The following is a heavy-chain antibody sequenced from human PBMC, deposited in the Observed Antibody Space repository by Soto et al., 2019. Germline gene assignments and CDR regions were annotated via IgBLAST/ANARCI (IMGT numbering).Heavy chain of an antibody. Sequence: SETLSLTCTVSGGSISSGGYYWSWIRQHPGKGLEWIGYIYYSGSTYYNPSLKSRVTISVDTSKNQFSLKLSSVTAADTAVYYCAREGCNSTSCRRGYYYYMDVWGKGTTVTVSS. CDR2: IYYSGST. CDR3: AREGCNSTSCRRGYYYYMDV. V-gene: IGHV4-31*03. J-gene: IGHJ6*03. D-gene: IGHD2-2*01. CDR1: GGSISSGGYY.